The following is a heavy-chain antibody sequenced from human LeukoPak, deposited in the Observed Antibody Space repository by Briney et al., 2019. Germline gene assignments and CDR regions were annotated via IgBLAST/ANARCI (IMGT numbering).Heavy chain of an antibody. Sequence: ASVKVSCKAPGGTFSSYAISWVRQAPGQGLEWMGGIIPIFGTANYAQKFQGRVTITADESTSTAYMELSSLRSEDTAVYYCARGESGKSRYNWFDPWGQGTLVTVSS. V-gene: IGHV1-69*13. CDR3: ARGESGKSRYNWFDP. J-gene: IGHJ5*02. CDR2: IIPIFGTA. CDR1: GGTFSSYA. D-gene: IGHD3-10*01.